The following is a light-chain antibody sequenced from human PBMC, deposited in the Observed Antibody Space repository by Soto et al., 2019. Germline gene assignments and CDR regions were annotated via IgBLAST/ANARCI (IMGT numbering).Light chain of an antibody. Sequence: DIQMTQSPSTLSASVGDRVTITCRASQSISNWLAWYQQKPGKAPTLLIYRASNLEGGVPSRFSGSGSGTEFTLTTSSLQPDDFATYYCQQYDSYSKEFGQGTKVEIK. V-gene: IGKV1-5*03. J-gene: IGKJ1*01. CDR1: QSISNW. CDR2: RAS. CDR3: QQYDSYSKE.